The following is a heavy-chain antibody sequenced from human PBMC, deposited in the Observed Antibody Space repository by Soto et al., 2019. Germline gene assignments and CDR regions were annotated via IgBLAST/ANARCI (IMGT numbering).Heavy chain of an antibody. D-gene: IGHD2-2*01. V-gene: IGHV4-39*01. J-gene: IGHJ4*02. CDR3: ARHCSTTGCYRY. CDR1: GGPISSGSYY. Sequence: SETLSLTCTVSGGPISSGSYYWDWIRQPPGKGLEGIGNVYYSGSTNYNQSLQSRLTISVDTSKTQSTLNLSSVTAADTALYDCARHCSTTGCYRYSGQGTLVTVSS. CDR2: VYYSGST.